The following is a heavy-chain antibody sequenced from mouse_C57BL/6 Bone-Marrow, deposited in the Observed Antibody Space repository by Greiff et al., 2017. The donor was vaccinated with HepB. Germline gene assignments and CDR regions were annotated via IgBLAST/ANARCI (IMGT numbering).Heavy chain of an antibody. Sequence: EVKVEESGPGMVKPSQSLSLTCTVTGYSITSGYDWHWIRHFPGNKLEWMGYISYSGSTNYNPSLKSRISITHDTYKNHFFLKLNSVTTEDTATYYCAREDDLYAMDYWGQGTSVTVSS. CDR2: ISYSGST. CDR3: AREDDLYAMDY. J-gene: IGHJ4*01. CDR1: GYSITSGYD. V-gene: IGHV3-1*01. D-gene: IGHD2-3*01.